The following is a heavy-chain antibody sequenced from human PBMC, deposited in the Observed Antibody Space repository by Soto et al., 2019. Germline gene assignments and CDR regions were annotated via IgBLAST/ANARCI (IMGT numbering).Heavy chain of an antibody. CDR1: GFTFDDYA. Sequence: GGSLRLSCAASGFTFDDYAMHWVRQAPGKGLEWVSGISWNSGSIGYADSVKGRFTISRDNAKNSLYLQMNSLRAEDTALYYCAKDIVKEGSSDYYYYYMDVWGKGTTVTVSS. CDR2: ISWNSGSI. CDR3: AKDIVKEGSSDYYYYYMDV. J-gene: IGHJ6*03. V-gene: IGHV3-9*01. D-gene: IGHD6-6*01.